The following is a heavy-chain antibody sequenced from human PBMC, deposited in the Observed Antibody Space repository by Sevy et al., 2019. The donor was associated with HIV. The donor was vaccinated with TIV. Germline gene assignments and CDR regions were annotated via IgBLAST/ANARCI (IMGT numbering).Heavy chain of an antibody. CDR2: IYYSGST. Sequence: SETLSLTCTVSGGSISSYYWSWIRQPPGKGLEWIGYIYYSGSTNYNPSLKSRVTISVDTSKNQFSLKLSSVTAADTAVYYCARDDRRGVVHLRGYYYGMDVWGQGTTVTVSS. D-gene: IGHD3-3*01. CDR1: GGSISSYY. V-gene: IGHV4-59*01. J-gene: IGHJ6*02. CDR3: ARDDRRGVVHLRGYYYGMDV.